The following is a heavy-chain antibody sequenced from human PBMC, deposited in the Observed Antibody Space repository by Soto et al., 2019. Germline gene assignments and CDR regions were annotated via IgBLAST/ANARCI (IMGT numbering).Heavy chain of an antibody. D-gene: IGHD3-9*01. J-gene: IGHJ4*02. CDR3: ARTDILTPDHYYFDY. V-gene: IGHV4-59*01. CDR1: GDSISRYY. CDR2: IFYGGST. Sequence: ASETLSLTCTVSGDSISRYYWNWIRQPPGKGLEWVGYIFYGGSTNYHPSLKSRVTISLGTSKNQLSLKLSSVTAADTAVYYCARTDILTPDHYYFDYWGQGIPVTVSS.